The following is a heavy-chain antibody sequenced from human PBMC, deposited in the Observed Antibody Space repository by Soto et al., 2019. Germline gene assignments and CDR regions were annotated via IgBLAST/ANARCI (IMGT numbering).Heavy chain of an antibody. CDR2: ISGSGGST. CDR1: GFTFSSYA. D-gene: IGHD6-19*01. CDR3: AKDLSSGLWVYYFDY. J-gene: IGHJ4*02. Sequence: LRLSCAASGFTFSSYAMSWVRQAPGKGLEWVSAISGSGGSTYYADSVKGRFTISRDNSKNTLYLQMNSLRAEDTAVYYCAKDLSSGLWVYYFDYWGQGTLATDSS. V-gene: IGHV3-23*01.